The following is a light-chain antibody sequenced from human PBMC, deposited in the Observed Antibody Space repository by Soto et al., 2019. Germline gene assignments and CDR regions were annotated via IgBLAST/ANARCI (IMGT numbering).Light chain of an antibody. J-gene: IGKJ5*01. Sequence: DIQLTQSPSFLSASVGDRVTITCRASQGLSSDLAWYQQKPGKAPKLLIYAASTLQSGVPSRFSGSGSGTEFTLTISSLQPEGFATYSCQQLNSYPITFGQGTRLEIK. CDR1: QGLSSD. V-gene: IGKV1-9*01. CDR2: AAS. CDR3: QQLNSYPIT.